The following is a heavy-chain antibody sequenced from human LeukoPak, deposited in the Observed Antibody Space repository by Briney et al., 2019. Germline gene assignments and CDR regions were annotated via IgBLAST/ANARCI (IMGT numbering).Heavy chain of an antibody. V-gene: IGHV3-21*01. J-gene: IGHJ4*02. CDR3: AREYGVGG. D-gene: IGHD1-26*01. Sequence: PGGSLRLSCAASGFTFSSYSMNWVRQAPGKGLEWVSSISGSSSYIYYADSVKGRFTISRDNAKNSLYLQMNSLRAEDTAVYYCAREYGVGGWGQGTLVTVSS. CDR2: ISGSSSYI. CDR1: GFTFSSYS.